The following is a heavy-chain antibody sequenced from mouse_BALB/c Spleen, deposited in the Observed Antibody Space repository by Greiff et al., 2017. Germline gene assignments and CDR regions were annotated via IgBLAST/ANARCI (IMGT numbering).Heavy chain of an antibody. J-gene: IGHJ4*01. Sequence: EVKLVESGGGLVQPGGSRKLSCAASGFTFSSFGMHWVRQAPEKGLEWVAYISSGSSTIYYADTVKGRFTISRDNPKNTLFLQMTSLRSEDTAMYYCARDVNYAMDYWGQGTSVTVSS. CDR3: ARDVNYAMDY. CDR1: GFTFSSFG. V-gene: IGHV5-17*02. CDR2: ISSGSSTI.